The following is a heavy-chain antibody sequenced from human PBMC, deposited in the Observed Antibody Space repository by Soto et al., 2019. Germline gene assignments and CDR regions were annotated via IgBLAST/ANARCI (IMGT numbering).Heavy chain of an antibody. Sequence: GGSLRLSCAASGFTFSSYSMNWVRQAPGKGLEWVSSISSSSSYIYYAGSVKGRFTISRDNAKNSLYLQMNSLRAEDTAVYYCARGNEYFQHWGQGTLVTVSS. CDR3: ARGNEYFQH. V-gene: IGHV3-21*01. J-gene: IGHJ1*01. CDR2: ISSSSSYI. CDR1: GFTFSSYS.